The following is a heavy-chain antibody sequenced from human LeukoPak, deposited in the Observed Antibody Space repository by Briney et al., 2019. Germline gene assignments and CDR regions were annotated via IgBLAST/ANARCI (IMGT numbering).Heavy chain of an antibody. J-gene: IGHJ4*02. CDR1: GYTFTGYY. Sequence: ASVKVSCKASGYTFTGYYMHWVRQAPGQGLEWMGWINPSSGGTNYAQKFQGRVTMTRDTSISTAYMELSRLRSDDTAVYYCARALVGRDYYDSSGYYYGTYFDYWGQGTLVTVSS. CDR2: INPSSGGT. D-gene: IGHD3-22*01. CDR3: ARALVGRDYYDSSGYYYGTYFDY. V-gene: IGHV1-2*02.